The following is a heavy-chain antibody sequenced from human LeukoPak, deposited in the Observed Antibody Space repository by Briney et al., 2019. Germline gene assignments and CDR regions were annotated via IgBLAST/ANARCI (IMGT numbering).Heavy chain of an antibody. CDR2: ISGSGGST. Sequence: PGGSLRLSCAASGFTFSSYSMNWVRQAPGKGLEWVSAISGSGGSTYYADSVKGRFTISRDNSKNTLYLQMNSLRAEDTAVYYCARGAAITMIVVVIRYYFDYWGQGTLVTVSS. D-gene: IGHD3-22*01. J-gene: IGHJ4*02. V-gene: IGHV3-23*01. CDR1: GFTFSSYS. CDR3: ARGAAITMIVVVIRYYFDY.